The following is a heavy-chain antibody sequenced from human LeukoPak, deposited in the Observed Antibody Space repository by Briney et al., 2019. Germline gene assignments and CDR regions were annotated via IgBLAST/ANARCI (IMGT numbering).Heavy chain of an antibody. Sequence: GGSLRLSCAASGFTFSSYDMTWVRQAPGKGLEWVSYISGGGSAIYYADSVKGRFTISRDNAKNSLYLQMNSLRADDTAVYYYARDPSSAADYYYYGMDVWGQGTTVTVSS. D-gene: IGHD6-13*01. CDR1: GFTFSSYD. CDR2: ISGGGSAI. V-gene: IGHV3-48*03. J-gene: IGHJ6*02. CDR3: ARDPSSAADYYYYGMDV.